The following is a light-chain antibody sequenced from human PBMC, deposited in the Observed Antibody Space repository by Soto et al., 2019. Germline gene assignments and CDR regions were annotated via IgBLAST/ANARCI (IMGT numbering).Light chain of an antibody. CDR3: LQAFTYPRT. CDR2: AGS. CDR1: EDIRND. J-gene: IGKJ1*01. V-gene: IGKV1-6*01. Sequence: AIQMTQSPSSLSASVGDRVIITCRASEDIRNDVGWYQQKPGKAPKVLIYAGSSLQSGVQSRFSGSGSGTDFTLTISSLQPEDFATYYCLQAFTYPRTFGQGTKVEVK.